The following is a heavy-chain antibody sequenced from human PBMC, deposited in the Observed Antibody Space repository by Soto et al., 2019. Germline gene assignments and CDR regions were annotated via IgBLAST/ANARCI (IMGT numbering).Heavy chain of an antibody. CDR2: IYYSGST. V-gene: IGHV4-59*08. CDR3: ARLRFLEWLPQTNYYMDV. D-gene: IGHD3-3*01. Sequence: SETLSLTCTVSGGSISSYDWSWIRQPPGKGLEWIGYIYYSGSTNYNPSLKSRVTISVDTSKNQFSLKLSSVTAADTAVYYCARLRFLEWLPQTNYYMDVWGKGTTVTVSS. J-gene: IGHJ6*03. CDR1: GGSISSYD.